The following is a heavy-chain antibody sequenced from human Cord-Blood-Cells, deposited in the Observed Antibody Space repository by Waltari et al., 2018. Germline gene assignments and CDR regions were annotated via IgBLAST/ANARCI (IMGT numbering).Heavy chain of an antibody. CDR1: GFTFSSYS. CDR3: AREPDYGDYFDY. J-gene: IGHJ4*02. V-gene: IGHV3-21*01. Sequence: EVQLVESGGGLVKPGGSLRLSCEASGFTFSSYSMTWVRQAPGKGLEWVSSISSSSSYIYYADSVKGRFTISRDNAKNSLYLQMNSLRAEDTAVYYCAREPDYGDYFDYWGQGTLVTVSS. D-gene: IGHD4-17*01. CDR2: ISSSSSYI.